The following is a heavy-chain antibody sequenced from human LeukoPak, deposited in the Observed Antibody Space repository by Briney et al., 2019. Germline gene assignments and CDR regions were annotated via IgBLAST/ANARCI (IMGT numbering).Heavy chain of an antibody. J-gene: IGHJ3*02. D-gene: IGHD2-2*01. Sequence: GGSLRLSCSASGFTFSSYAMHWVRQAPGKGLEWVAVISYDGSNKYYADSVKGRFTISRDNSKNTLYLQTNSLRAEDTAVYYCASQPSRVSIWGQGTMVTVSS. CDR1: GFTFSSYA. CDR2: ISYDGSNK. V-gene: IGHV3-30-3*01. CDR3: ASQPSRVSI.